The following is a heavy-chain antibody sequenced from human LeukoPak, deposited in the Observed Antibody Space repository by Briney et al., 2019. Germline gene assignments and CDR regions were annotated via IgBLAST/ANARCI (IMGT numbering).Heavy chain of an antibody. V-gene: IGHV3-30-3*01. D-gene: IGHD1-26*01. CDR2: ISYDGSNK. Sequence: GGSLRLSCAASGFTFSSYAMHWVRQAPGKGLEWVAVISYDGSNKYYADSVKGRFTISRDNSKNTLYLQMNSLRAEDTAVYYCARASRGSFRQDAFDIWGQGTMVTVSS. CDR3: ARASRGSFRQDAFDI. J-gene: IGHJ3*02. CDR1: GFTFSSYA.